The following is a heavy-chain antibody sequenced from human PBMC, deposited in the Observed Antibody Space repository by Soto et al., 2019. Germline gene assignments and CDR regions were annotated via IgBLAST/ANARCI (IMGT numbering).Heavy chain of an antibody. CDR3: ARSLIAAAGRFYYYYYGMDV. D-gene: IGHD6-13*01. Sequence: SEALSVMCSVPRLSITSSNWWSFFRQPPGTGLAWIWEIYHSWSTTYNPSLKSRVTISVDKSKNQFYLKLSSVTAADTAVYYCARSLIAAAGRFYYYYYGMDVWGQGTTVTVSS. V-gene: IGHV4-4*02. CDR2: IYHSWST. CDR1: RLSITSSNW. J-gene: IGHJ6*02.